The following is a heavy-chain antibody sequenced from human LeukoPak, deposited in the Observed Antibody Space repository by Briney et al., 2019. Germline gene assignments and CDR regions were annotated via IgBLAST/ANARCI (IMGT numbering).Heavy chain of an antibody. CDR3: ARYVLLMDY. J-gene: IGHJ4*02. Sequence: SLRLSCAASGFSFSDHHMSWVRQVPGKGLEWLAYISRDGNIIVYADSVKGRFIISRDNAKQSVYLEMTSLRPEGTAVYYCARYVLLMDYWGQGTLVTVSS. CDR2: ISRDGNII. V-gene: IGHV3-11*01. CDR1: GFSFSDHH. D-gene: IGHD3-16*01.